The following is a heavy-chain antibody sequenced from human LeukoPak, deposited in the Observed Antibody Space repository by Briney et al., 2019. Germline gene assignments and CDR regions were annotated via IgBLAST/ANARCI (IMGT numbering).Heavy chain of an antibody. D-gene: IGHD3-10*01. CDR3: ARAELSQNYYGSGSYNDAFDI. CDR1: GFTFSSYA. CDR2: ISGSGGST. V-gene: IGHV3-23*01. Sequence: GGSLRLSCAASGFTFSSYAMTWVRQAPGKGLEWVSGISGSGGSTYYADSVKGRFTISRDNSKNTLYLQMNSLRVEDTAVYYCARAELSQNYYGSGSYNDAFDIWGQGTMVTVSS. J-gene: IGHJ3*02.